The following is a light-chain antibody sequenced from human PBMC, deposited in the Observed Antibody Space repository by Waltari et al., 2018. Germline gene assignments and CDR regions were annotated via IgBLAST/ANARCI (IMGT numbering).Light chain of an antibody. V-gene: IGLV2-14*03. CDR1: SSDVGGPDY. CDR3: SSYSTSSSLIL. CDR2: DVN. J-gene: IGLJ2*01. Sequence: QSALSQPASVSGSPGQSITISCTGASSDVGGPDYGSWYQQHPGKAPKLIIRDVNNRPSGVSNRFSGSKSGNTASLTISGLQAEDEADYYCSSYSTSSSLILFGEGTKVTVL.